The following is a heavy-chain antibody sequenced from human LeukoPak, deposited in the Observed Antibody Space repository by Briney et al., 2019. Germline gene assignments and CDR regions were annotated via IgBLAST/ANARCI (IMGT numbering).Heavy chain of an antibody. D-gene: IGHD3-10*01. J-gene: IGHJ5*02. CDR1: GGSISSNSFY. Sequence: SETLSLTCTVSGGSISSNSFYWGWIRQPPGKGLEWIGSIYYSGSTYYNPSLKSRVTISVDTSRNQFSLKLSSVTAADTAVYYCARLGYYYGSGSYLNWFDPWGQGTLVTVSS. CDR3: ARLGYYYGSGSYLNWFDP. V-gene: IGHV4-39*01. CDR2: IYYSGST.